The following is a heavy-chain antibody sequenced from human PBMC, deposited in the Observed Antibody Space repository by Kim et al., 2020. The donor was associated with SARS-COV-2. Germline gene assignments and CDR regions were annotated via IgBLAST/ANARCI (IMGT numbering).Heavy chain of an antibody. V-gene: IGHV3-74*01. J-gene: IGHJ4*02. D-gene: IGHD3-10*01. Sequence: DGTSTYNPDSVKGRFASSRDNSKNTLYLQMNSLRTEDTAVYYCFRGGVDFWGQGTLVTVSS. CDR2: DGTST. CDR3: FRGGVDF.